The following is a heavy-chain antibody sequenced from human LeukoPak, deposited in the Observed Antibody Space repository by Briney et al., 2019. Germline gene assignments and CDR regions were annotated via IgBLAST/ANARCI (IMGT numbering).Heavy chain of an antibody. V-gene: IGHV3-48*04. CDR3: ARAESPRYYDSSGLL. J-gene: IGHJ1*01. D-gene: IGHD3-22*01. Sequence: GGSLRLSCAASGFTFSSYWMSWVRQAPGKGLEWVSYISSSGSTIYYADSVKGRFTISRDNAKNSLYLQTNSLRAEDTAVYYCARAESPRYYDSSGLLWGQGTLVTVSS. CDR2: ISSSGSTI. CDR1: GFTFSSYW.